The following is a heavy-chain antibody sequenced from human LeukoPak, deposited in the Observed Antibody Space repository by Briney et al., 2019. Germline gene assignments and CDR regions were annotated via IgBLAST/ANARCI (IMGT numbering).Heavy chain of an antibody. CDR3: AKGLERESRLDS. Sequence: GGSLRLACAASGFPFNIYTMYWVRQPPGKGLEWVSGIRHSDGNTYYADSVKGRFTISSDRLNNILYLQMDSLRAEDTALYYSAKGLERESRLDSWGQGTLVTVSS. D-gene: IGHD1-1*01. V-gene: IGHV3-23*01. CDR1: GFPFNIYT. CDR2: IRHSDGNT. J-gene: IGHJ4*02.